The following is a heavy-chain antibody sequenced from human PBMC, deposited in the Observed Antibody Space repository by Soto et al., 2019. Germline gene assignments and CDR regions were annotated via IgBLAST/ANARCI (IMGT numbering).Heavy chain of an antibody. J-gene: IGHJ6*02. CDR2: INAGNGNT. CDR3: ARDPNYSSAYYHHYYYGMDV. CDR1: GYTFTSYG. D-gene: IGHD3-22*01. V-gene: IGHV1-3*01. Sequence: ASVKVSCKASGYTFTSYGIHWVRQAPGQRLEWTGWINAGNGNTKYSEKFQGRVTITRDTSASTAYLELNSLRSEDTAVYYCARDPNYSSAYYHHYYYGMDVWGQGTTVTSP.